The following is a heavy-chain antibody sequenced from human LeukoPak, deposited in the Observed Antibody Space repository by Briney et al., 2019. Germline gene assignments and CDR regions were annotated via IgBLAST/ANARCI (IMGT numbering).Heavy chain of an antibody. V-gene: IGHV3-9*01. J-gene: IGHJ3*02. Sequence: GRSLRLSCAAPGFTFDDYAMHWVRQAPGKGLEWVSGISWNSGSIGYADSVKGRFTISRDNAKNSLYLQMNSLRAEDTALYYCARGIYGDYDAFDIWGQGTMVTVSS. CDR1: GFTFDDYA. CDR2: ISWNSGSI. D-gene: IGHD4-17*01. CDR3: ARGIYGDYDAFDI.